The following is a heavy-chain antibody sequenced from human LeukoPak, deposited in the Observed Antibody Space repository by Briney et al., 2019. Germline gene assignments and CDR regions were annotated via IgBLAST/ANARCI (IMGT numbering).Heavy chain of an antibody. CDR3: AREGVTKYYFDY. J-gene: IGHJ4*02. D-gene: IGHD4-11*01. CDR2: IYYSGST. CDR1: GGSISSYY. Sequence: ASETLSLTCTVSGGSISSYYWSWIRQPPGKGLEWIGYIYYSGSTDYNPSLKSRVTISVDTSKNQFSLKLSSLTAADTAVYYCAREGVTKYYFDYWGQGTLVTVSS. V-gene: IGHV4-59*01.